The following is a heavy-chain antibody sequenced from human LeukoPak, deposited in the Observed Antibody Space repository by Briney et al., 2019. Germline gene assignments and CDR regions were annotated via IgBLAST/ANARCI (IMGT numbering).Heavy chain of an antibody. J-gene: IGHJ4*02. Sequence: GGSLRLSCAASGFTFEASAMSWVRQAPGKGLEWVAVITGGGESTYYADSVKGRFTISRDNSKKTLYLQMNSLRAEDTAVYYCAKGGQSGSYPAGLDYWGQGTLVTVSS. CDR2: ITGGGEST. CDR1: GFTFEASA. V-gene: IGHV3-23*01. D-gene: IGHD3-10*01. CDR3: AKGGQSGSYPAGLDY.